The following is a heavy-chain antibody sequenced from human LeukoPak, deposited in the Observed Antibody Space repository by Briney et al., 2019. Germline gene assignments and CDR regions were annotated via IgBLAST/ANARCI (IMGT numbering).Heavy chain of an antibody. V-gene: IGHV3-21*01. CDR1: GFTFSSYS. Sequence: PGGSLRLSCAAAGFTFSSYSMNWVRQAPGKGLEWVSSISSSSSYIYYADSVKGRFTISRDNAKHSLYLQMNSLRAEDTAVYYCARALASPTTPWYSSSWYSKSRVSDYFDYWGQGTLVTVSS. J-gene: IGHJ4*02. CDR3: ARALASPTTPWYSSSWYSKSRVSDYFDY. CDR2: ISSSSSYI. D-gene: IGHD6-13*01.